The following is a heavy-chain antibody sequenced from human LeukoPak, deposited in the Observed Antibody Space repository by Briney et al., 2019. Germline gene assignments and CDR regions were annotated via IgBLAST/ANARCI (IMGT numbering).Heavy chain of an antibody. CDR3: ARRATTERGHSYGLDY. V-gene: IGHV3-21*01. Sequence: GGSLRLSCVVSGFTFSSYHMNWVRQAPGKGLEWVSSISTSSSSSYIYYADSVTGRFTISRDNAKNSLYLQMNSLRAEDTAVYYCARRATTERGHSYGLDYWGQGTLATVSS. CDR1: GFTFSSYH. CDR2: ISTSSSSSYI. J-gene: IGHJ4*02. D-gene: IGHD5-18*01.